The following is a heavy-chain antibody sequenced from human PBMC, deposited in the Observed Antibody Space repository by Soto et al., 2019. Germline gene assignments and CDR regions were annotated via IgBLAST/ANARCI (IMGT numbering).Heavy chain of an antibody. CDR1: GFTFEDYA. D-gene: IGHD2-21*01. J-gene: IGHJ5*01. V-gene: IGHV3-9*01. CDR3: ANFQGDFVVGTEFDS. Sequence: PGGSLRLSCVASGFTFEDYAMHWVRQAPGKGLEWVSGISWNSNRIDYAAPVKGRFTTSRDSARNSLYLQMNSLRADDTAVYFFANFQGDFVVGTEFDSWGHRTLVPVSS. CDR2: ISWNSNRI.